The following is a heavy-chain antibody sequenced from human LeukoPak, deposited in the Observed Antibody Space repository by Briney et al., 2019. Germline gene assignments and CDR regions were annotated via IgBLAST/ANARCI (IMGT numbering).Heavy chain of an antibody. CDR3: ARLRPSSSWYFDY. J-gene: IGHJ4*02. Sequence: PSETLSLTCAVYGGSFSGYYWSWIRQPPGKGLEWIGEINHSGSTNYNPSLKSRVTISVDTSKNQFSLKLSSVTAADTAVYYCARLRPSSSWYFDYWGQGTLVTVSS. D-gene: IGHD6-13*01. CDR2: INHSGST. V-gene: IGHV4-34*01. CDR1: GGSFSGYY.